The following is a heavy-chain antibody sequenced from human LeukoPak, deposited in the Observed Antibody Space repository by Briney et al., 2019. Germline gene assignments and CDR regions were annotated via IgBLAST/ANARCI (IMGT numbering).Heavy chain of an antibody. Sequence: GGSLRLSCAASGFTFSSYGMSWVRQAPGKGLEWVANIKQDGSEKYYVDSVKGRFTISRDNAKNSLYLQMNSLRAEDTAVYYCARGNPYYYYMDVWGKGTTVTVSS. D-gene: IGHD1-14*01. V-gene: IGHV3-7*01. J-gene: IGHJ6*03. CDR3: ARGNPYYYYMDV. CDR2: IKQDGSEK. CDR1: GFTFSSYG.